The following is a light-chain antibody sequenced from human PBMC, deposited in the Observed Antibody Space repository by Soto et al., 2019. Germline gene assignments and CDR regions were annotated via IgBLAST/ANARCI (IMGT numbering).Light chain of an antibody. V-gene: IGKV1-5*03. CDR3: QHYNSYSEA. CDR2: NAS. J-gene: IGKJ1*01. CDR1: QTISSW. Sequence: DIQMTQSPSTLSGSVGDRVTIPCRASQTISSWLAWYQQKPGKAPKLLIYNASTLKSGVSSRFSGSGSRTEFPLTISSLQPDDFATYYCQHYNSYSEAFGQGTKV.